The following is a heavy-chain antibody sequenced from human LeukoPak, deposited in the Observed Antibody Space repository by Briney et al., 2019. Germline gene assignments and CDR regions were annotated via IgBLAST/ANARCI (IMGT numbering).Heavy chain of an antibody. Sequence: GGSLRLSCAASGFTFSSYAMSWVRQAPGKGLEWVSAISISGENTYYADSVMGRFTISRDTSRNTLYLQMHSLRAEDTAVYYCARLISTSSSRFSDYWGQGTLVTVSS. V-gene: IGHV3-23*01. J-gene: IGHJ4*02. CDR2: ISISGENT. CDR3: ARLISTSSSRFSDY. CDR1: GFTFSSYA. D-gene: IGHD6-6*01.